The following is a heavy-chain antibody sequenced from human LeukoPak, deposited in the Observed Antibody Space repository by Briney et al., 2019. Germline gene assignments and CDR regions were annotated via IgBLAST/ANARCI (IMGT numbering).Heavy chain of an antibody. Sequence: SETLSLTCTVSGGSIRSSYYYWGWICQPPGKGLEWIGSIYYSGSTYYNPSLKSRVTISVDTSKNQFSLKLSSVTAADTAVYYCARHIVRGFDYWGQGTLVTVSS. V-gene: IGHV4-39*01. CDR2: IYYSGST. CDR3: ARHIVRGFDY. CDR1: GGSIRSSYYY. D-gene: IGHD3-16*02. J-gene: IGHJ4*02.